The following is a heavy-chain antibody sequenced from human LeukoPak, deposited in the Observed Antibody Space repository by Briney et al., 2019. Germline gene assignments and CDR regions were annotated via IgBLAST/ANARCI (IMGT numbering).Heavy chain of an antibody. V-gene: IGHV3-64*01. CDR3: AREVSAAGWFDP. CDR2: ISSNGGST. CDR1: GFXFSSYA. Sequence: GGSLRLSCAASGFXFSSYAMHWVRQAPGKGLEYVSAISSNGGSTYYANSVKGRFTISRDNFRNTLFLQMGSLTAEDMAVYYCAREVSAAGWFDPWGQGTLVTVSS. J-gene: IGHJ5*02. D-gene: IGHD2/OR15-2a*01.